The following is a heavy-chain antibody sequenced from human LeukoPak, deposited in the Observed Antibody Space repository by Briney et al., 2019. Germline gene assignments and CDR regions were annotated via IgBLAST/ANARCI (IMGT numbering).Heavy chain of an antibody. J-gene: IGHJ4*02. CDR1: GFTFSSFA. CDR2: IPYDGRNK. Sequence: GGSLRLSCAASGFTFSSFAMHWVRRAPGKGLEWVAVIPYDGRNKDYADSVRGRFTISRDNSKNTLYLQMNSLRADDTAVYYCARGYGDLYSGFDYWGQGTLVTVSS. CDR3: ARGYGDLYSGFDY. D-gene: IGHD4-17*01. V-gene: IGHV3-30*04.